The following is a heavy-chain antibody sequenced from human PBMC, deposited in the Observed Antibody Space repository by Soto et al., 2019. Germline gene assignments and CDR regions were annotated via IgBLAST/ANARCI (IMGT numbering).Heavy chain of an antibody. Sequence: EVQLVESGGGLVQPGGSLRLSCAASGFTFSSYSINWVRQAPGKGLEWFSYITSASSTISYADSVKGRFTVSRDNAKNSLYLQMNSLRDEDTAVYYCARVGRGVYGMDVWGQGTSVTVSS. CDR3: ARVGRGVYGMDV. CDR2: ITSASSTI. V-gene: IGHV3-48*02. J-gene: IGHJ6*02. D-gene: IGHD2-8*01. CDR1: GFTFSSYS.